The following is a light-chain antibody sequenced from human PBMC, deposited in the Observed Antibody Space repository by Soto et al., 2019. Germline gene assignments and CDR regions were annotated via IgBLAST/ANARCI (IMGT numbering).Light chain of an antibody. V-gene: IGKV1-39*01. CDR2: ASF. CDR1: QSIATF. CDR3: QQSYNIPYT. J-gene: IGKJ2*01. Sequence: DIQMTQSPSSLSVSVRDRVTMTCRASQSIATFLHWYQQKPGKAPKLLIYASFNLQSGVPSRFSGSGSGTDFTLTISSLQPEDFATYYCQQSYNIPYTFGQGTNLEIK.